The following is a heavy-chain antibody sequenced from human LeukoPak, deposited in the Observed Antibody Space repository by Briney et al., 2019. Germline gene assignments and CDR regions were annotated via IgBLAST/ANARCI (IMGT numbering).Heavy chain of an antibody. D-gene: IGHD3-10*01. Sequence: SQTLSLTCTVSGGSISNYYWSWIRQPPGKGLEWVGYTYSSGSTKYNPSLKSRVTISVDTSRNQFSLKLNSVTAADTAVYYCARDRPYGSGSSFSLGVDVWGQGTTVTVSS. CDR1: GGSISNYY. J-gene: IGHJ6*02. CDR3: ARDRPYGSGSSFSLGVDV. CDR2: TYSSGST. V-gene: IGHV4-59*01.